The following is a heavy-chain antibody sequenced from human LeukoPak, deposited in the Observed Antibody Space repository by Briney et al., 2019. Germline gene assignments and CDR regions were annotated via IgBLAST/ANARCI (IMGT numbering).Heavy chain of an antibody. CDR1: GFSFSKYW. V-gene: IGHV3-74*01. Sequence: PGGSLRLSCAASGFSFSKYWMHWVRQTPGEGLVWVARIKEDGTYTSYADSVKGRSTISRDNARNTVFLQMNSLRAEDTAVYYCARDFDMGITPGDDFDFWGQGTLVTVSS. CDR2: IKEDGTYT. D-gene: IGHD3-9*01. J-gene: IGHJ4*02. CDR3: ARDFDMGITPGDDFDF.